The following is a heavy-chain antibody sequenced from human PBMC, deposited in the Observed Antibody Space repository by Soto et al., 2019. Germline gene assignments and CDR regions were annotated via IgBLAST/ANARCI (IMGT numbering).Heavy chain of an antibody. CDR1: GFTFSDYY. D-gene: IGHD1-26*01. V-gene: IGHV3-11*05. CDR2: ISSSSSYT. Sequence: QVQLVESGGGLVKPGGSLRLSCAASGFTFSDYYMTWIRQAPGKGLEWVSNISSSSSYTNYAHSVKGRFTVSRDNAKNSVYLEMNSLRAEDTAVYYCARSKGGSYGMDVWGQGTTVTVSS. CDR3: ARSKGGSYGMDV. J-gene: IGHJ6*02.